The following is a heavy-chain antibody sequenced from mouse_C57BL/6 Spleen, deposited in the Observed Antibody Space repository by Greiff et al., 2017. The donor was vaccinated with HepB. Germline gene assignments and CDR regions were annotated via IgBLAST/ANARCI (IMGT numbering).Heavy chain of an antibody. V-gene: IGHV1-18*01. D-gene: IGHD2-1*01. CDR1: GYTFTDYN. Sequence: EVQRVESGPELVKPGASVKIPCKASGYTFTDYNMDWVKQSHGKSLEWIGDINPNNGGTIYNQKFKGKATLTVDKSSSTAYMELRSLTSEDTAVYYCARDGNYDYAMDYWGQGTSVTVSS. CDR3: ARDGNYDYAMDY. CDR2: INPNNGGT. J-gene: IGHJ4*01.